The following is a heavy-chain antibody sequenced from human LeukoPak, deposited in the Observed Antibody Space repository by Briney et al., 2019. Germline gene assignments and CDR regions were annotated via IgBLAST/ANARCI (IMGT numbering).Heavy chain of an antibody. D-gene: IGHD3-22*01. CDR1: GFTFSSYA. CDR3: ARWGYYDSSAQD. V-gene: IGHV3-48*03. CDR2: ISSSGTTI. J-gene: IGHJ4*02. Sequence: GGSLRLSCAASGFTFSSYAMNWVRQAPGKGLEWVSYISSSGTTIYYADSVKGRFTISRDNAKNSLYLQMNSLRAEDTAVYYCARWGYYDSSAQDWGQGTLVTVSS.